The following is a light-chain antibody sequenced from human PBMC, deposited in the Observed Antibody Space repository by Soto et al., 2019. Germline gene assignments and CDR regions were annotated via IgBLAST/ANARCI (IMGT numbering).Light chain of an antibody. J-gene: IGKJ1*01. CDR3: QQYNNWPWT. V-gene: IGKV3-15*01. Sequence: EIVITQSPSTLSVSPGERATLSCRASQNVLSNLAWYQQKPGQAPRLLIYGASTRATGIPARFSGSGPGTEFTLTISSLQSEDFAVYYCQQYNNWPWTFGQGTKVDIK. CDR2: GAS. CDR1: QNVLSN.